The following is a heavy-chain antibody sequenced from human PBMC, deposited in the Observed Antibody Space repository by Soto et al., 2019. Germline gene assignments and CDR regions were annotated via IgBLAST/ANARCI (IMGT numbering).Heavy chain of an antibody. J-gene: IGHJ4*02. D-gene: IGHD4-17*01. CDR1: GGSISSSNW. CDR2: IYHSGST. Sequence: QVQLQESGPGLVKPSGTLSLTCAVSGGSISSSNWWSWVRQPPGKGLEWIGEIYHSGSTNYNPSHTSRVTISVDKSKNQFSLKLSSVTAADTAVYYCARAFNDYGDASPGVINWGQGTLVTVSS. V-gene: IGHV4-4*02. CDR3: ARAFNDYGDASPGVIN.